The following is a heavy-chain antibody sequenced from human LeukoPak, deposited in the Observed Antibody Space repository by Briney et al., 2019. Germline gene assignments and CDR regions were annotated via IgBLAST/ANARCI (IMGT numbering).Heavy chain of an antibody. CDR2: IYYSGST. CDR1: GGSISSYY. Sequence: QTSETLSLTCTVSGGSISSYYWSWIRQPPGKGLEWIGYIYYSGSTNYNPSLKARVTMSIDTSKNQFSLKLSSVTAADTAVYYCAKSRSLGLQYFDTWGQGTLATVSS. D-gene: IGHD4-11*01. CDR3: AKSRSLGLQYFDT. V-gene: IGHV4-59*01. J-gene: IGHJ4*02.